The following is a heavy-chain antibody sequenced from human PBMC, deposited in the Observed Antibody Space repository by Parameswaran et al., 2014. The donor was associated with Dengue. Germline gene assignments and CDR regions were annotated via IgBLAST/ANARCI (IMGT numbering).Heavy chain of an antibody. V-gene: IGHV3-48*03. D-gene: IGHD3-10*01. J-gene: IGHJ4*02. CDR3: ARDSAYYYGSGSLRRSLGFGY. Sequence: VRQAPGKGLEWVSYISSSGSTIYYADSVKGRFTISRDNAKNSLYLQMNSLRAEDTAVYYCARDSAYYYGSGSLRRSLGFGYWGQGTLVTVSS. CDR2: ISSSGSTI.